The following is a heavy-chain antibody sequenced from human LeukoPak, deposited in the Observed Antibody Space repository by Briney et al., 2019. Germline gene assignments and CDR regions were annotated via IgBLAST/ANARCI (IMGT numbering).Heavy chain of an antibody. V-gene: IGHV1-18*01. CDR1: GYTFTSYA. CDR3: ARRPNHYDTSGYDY. CDR2: ISTYHGNT. Sequence: ASVKVSCKASGYTFTSYAMNWVRQAPGQVLEWMGWISTYHGNTNYAQIFQDRVTLTTDTSTSTAYMELRRLRSDDTAVYYCARRPNHYDTSGYDYWGQGTLVTVSS. J-gene: IGHJ4*02. D-gene: IGHD3-22*01.